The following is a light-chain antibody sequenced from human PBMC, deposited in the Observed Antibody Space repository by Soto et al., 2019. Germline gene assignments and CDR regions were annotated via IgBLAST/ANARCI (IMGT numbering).Light chain of an antibody. CDR1: QSVSSY. V-gene: IGKV3-11*01. J-gene: IGKJ5*01. CDR3: QQRSNWPPNT. CDR2: DAS. Sequence: IVLTQSPATLSLSPGERATLSCRASQSVSSYLAWYQQKPGQAPRLLIYDASNRATGIPARLSGSGSGTDFTLTISSLEPEDFAVYYCQQRSNWPPNTFGQGTRLEIK.